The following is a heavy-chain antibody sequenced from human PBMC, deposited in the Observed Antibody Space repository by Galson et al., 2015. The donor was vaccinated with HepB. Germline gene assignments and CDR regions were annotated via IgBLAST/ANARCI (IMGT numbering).Heavy chain of an antibody. D-gene: IGHD6-13*01. CDR3: ARGRGVSSWSTHFDS. J-gene: IGHJ4*02. CDR1: RGSVPSSDYH. CDR2: GHFRGHT. Sequence: TLSLTCTVSRGSVPSSDYHWNWIRQPPGKGLEWIGFGHFRGHTNYSPSLKSRVTISLDTSKDQFSLKLRSVTAADTAVYFCARGRGVSSWSTHFDSWGQGILVTVSS. V-gene: IGHV4-61*08.